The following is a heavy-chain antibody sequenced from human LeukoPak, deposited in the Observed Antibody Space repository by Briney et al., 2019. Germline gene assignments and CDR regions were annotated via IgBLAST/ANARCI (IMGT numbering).Heavy chain of an antibody. CDR3: ARQDTIFDY. V-gene: IGHV4-39*01. CDR2: IYYSGST. CDR1: GGSISGSSYY. J-gene: IGHJ4*02. Sequence: SETLSLTCTVSGGSISGSSYYWGWIRQPPGKGPEWIGSIYYSGSTYYNPSLKSRVTISVDTSKNQFSLKLSSVTAADTAVYYCARQDTIFDYWGQGTLVTVSS. D-gene: IGHD5-18*01.